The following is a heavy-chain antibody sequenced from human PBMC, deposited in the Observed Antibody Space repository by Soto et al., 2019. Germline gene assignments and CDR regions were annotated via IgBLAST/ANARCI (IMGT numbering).Heavy chain of an antibody. CDR2: ISANGQGI. Sequence: EVQLLESGGGLVQPGGSLRLPRTASGFTFPHYAFRWVRPAPGKGREWVSAISANGQGIYYADSVRGRFTISRDNSKNTVCLHMDSLRAEDTAVYYCAKDRDYPRDQFHYWGQGTLVTVSS. CDR1: GFTFPHYA. V-gene: IGHV3-23*01. D-gene: IGHD2-2*01. CDR3: AKDRDYPRDQFHY. J-gene: IGHJ4*02.